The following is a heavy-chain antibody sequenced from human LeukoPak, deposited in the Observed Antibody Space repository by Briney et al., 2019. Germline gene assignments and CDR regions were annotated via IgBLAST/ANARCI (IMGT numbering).Heavy chain of an antibody. CDR3: ARTSIVGARGSFGY. CDR1: GGSINSSTYY. V-gene: IGHV4-39*01. Sequence: PSETLSLTCTVSGGSINSSTYYWGWIRQPPGKGLERIGSIYYSGSTYYNPSLKSRVTISVDTSKNQFSLKLNSVTAADTAVYYCARTSIVGARGSFGYWGQGTLVTVSS. CDR2: IYYSGST. J-gene: IGHJ4*02. D-gene: IGHD1-26*01.